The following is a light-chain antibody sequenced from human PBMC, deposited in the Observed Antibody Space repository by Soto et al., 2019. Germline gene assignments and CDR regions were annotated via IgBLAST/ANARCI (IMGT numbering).Light chain of an antibody. Sequence: DIQMTQSPSTLSASVGDRVTITCRASQSISSWLAWYQQKPGKAPKLLIYKASSLESGVPSRFSGSGAGTEFTLTISSRQRCDFASYYCQQYNSYPWTVGQGTKLDIK. CDR3: QQYNSYPWT. CDR1: QSISSW. V-gene: IGKV1-5*03. J-gene: IGKJ2*02. CDR2: KAS.